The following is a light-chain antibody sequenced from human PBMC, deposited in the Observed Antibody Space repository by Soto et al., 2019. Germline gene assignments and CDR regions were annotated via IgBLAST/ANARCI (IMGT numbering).Light chain of an antibody. V-gene: IGKV1-5*03. CDR3: QQYTSFWT. CDR1: QSISSW. Sequence: DIQMTQSPSTLSASVGDRVTITCRASQSISSWLAWYQQKPGKAPKLLIYEASDLESGVPSRFSGSGSGTEFTLTISRLQPDDVATYYCQQYTSFWTFGRGTKVEIK. CDR2: EAS. J-gene: IGKJ1*01.